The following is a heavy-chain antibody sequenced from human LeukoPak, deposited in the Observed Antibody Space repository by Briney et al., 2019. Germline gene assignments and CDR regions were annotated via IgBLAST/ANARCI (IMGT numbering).Heavy chain of an antibody. Sequence: SETLSLTCTVAGGSINSYYWSWIRQPPGKGLEWIGYIYYSGSTNYNPSLKSRVTISVDTSKNQFSLRLSSVTAADTAVYYCARVTGYMTEDYFDYWGQGTPITVSS. J-gene: IGHJ4*02. D-gene: IGHD6-13*01. CDR2: IYYSGST. CDR3: ARVTGYMTEDYFDY. V-gene: IGHV4-59*01. CDR1: GGSINSYY.